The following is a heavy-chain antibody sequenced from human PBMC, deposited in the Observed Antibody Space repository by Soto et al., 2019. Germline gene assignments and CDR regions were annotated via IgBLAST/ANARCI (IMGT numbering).Heavy chain of an antibody. CDR2: INSDGSST. V-gene: IGHV3-74*01. Sequence: EVQLVESGGGLVQPGGSLRLSCAASGFTFSSYWMHWVRQAPGKGLVWVSRINSDGSSTSYADSVKGRFTISRDNAKNTLYLRMNSLRAEDTAVYYCARDFDILWFGELFTYYYGMDVWGQGTTVTVSS. CDR1: GFTFSSYW. J-gene: IGHJ6*02. CDR3: ARDFDILWFGELFTYYYGMDV. D-gene: IGHD3-10*01.